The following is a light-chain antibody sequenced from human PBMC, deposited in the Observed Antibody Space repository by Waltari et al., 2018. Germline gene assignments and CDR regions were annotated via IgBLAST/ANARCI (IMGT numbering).Light chain of an antibody. J-gene: IGKJ1*01. V-gene: IGKV2-28*01. CDR1: QSLLHSDGYKY. CDR2: LGS. Sequence: DTVMTQSPLSLPVTPGEPASISCRSSQSLLHSDGYKYLDWYLQKAGQSPQLLIYLGSNRASGVPDRFSGSGSGTDFTLKISRVEAEDVGVYYCMQALQTPWTFGQGTKVEIK. CDR3: MQALQTPWT.